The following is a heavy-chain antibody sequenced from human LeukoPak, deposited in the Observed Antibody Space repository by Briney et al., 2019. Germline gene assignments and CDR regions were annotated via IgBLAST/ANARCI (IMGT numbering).Heavy chain of an antibody. D-gene: IGHD2-15*01. V-gene: IGHV3-74*01. CDR1: GFTFNSYW. Sequence: GGSLRLSCAASGFTFNSYWMHWVRQVPGKGLVWVSRINSDGSSTSYADSVKGRFTISRDNAKNTLYLQMNSLRAEDTAVYYCARSVAVVTATFGYWGQGTLVTVSS. CDR3: ARSVAVVTATFGY. CDR2: INSDGSST. J-gene: IGHJ4*02.